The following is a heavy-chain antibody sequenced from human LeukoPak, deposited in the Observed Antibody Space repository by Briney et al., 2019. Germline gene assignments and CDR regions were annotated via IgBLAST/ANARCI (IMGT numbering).Heavy chain of an antibody. Sequence: GGSLRLSCAASTFTFSNYAMNWVRQAPGKGLEWVSGISGSGTGTHYADSVKGRFTISRDNSKNTLYLQMNSLRAEDTAVYYCAKEDDISTGYYPFDSWGQGTLVTVSS. D-gene: IGHD3-9*01. V-gene: IGHV3-23*01. CDR3: AKEDDISTGYYPFDS. CDR2: ISGSGTGT. CDR1: TFTFSNYA. J-gene: IGHJ4*02.